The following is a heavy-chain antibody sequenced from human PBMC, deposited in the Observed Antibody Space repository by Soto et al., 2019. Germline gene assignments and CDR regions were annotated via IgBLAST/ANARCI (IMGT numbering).Heavy chain of an antibody. Sequence: PGGSLRLSCAASGFTFSKYSMSWVRQAPGKGLEWVANIKQDGSDKYYVDSVKGRFTISRDNAENSLYLQMNSLRAEDTAVYYCARGGCGGDCYSYGMDVWGQGTTVTVSS. V-gene: IGHV3-7*01. J-gene: IGHJ6*02. D-gene: IGHD2-21*02. CDR2: IKQDGSDK. CDR1: GFTFSKYS. CDR3: ARGGCGGDCYSYGMDV.